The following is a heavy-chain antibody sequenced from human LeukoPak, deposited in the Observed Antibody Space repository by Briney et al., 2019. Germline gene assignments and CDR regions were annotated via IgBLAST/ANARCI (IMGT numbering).Heavy chain of an antibody. D-gene: IGHD6-13*01. CDR3: AGDAYSSSFFGP. CDR2: ISSSTNYI. J-gene: IGHJ5*02. V-gene: IGHV3-21*01. CDR1: GFTFSSYA. Sequence: PGGSLRLSCAASGFTFSSYAMSWVRQAPGKGLEWVSSISSSTNYIHYADSVKGRFTISRDNAKNSVYLQMNSLRAEDTAVYYCAGDAYSSSFFGPWGQGTLVTVSS.